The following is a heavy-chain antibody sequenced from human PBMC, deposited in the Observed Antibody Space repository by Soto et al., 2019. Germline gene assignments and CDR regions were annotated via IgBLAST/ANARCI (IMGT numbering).Heavy chain of an antibody. J-gene: IGHJ4*02. CDR1: GGTFRNYP. CDR3: ARGPLVVLNYFES. V-gene: IGHV1-69*02. CDR2: IFPLTDIP. Sequence: QVQLVQSGTEVKKPGSSVKVSCKASGGTFRNYPINWVRQAPGQGLEWMGSIFPLTDIPDYAQNFQASLTMSADKSPSTGYMGLCRMTEVDTPMYFCARGPLVVLNYFESWGQGTLVTVSS.